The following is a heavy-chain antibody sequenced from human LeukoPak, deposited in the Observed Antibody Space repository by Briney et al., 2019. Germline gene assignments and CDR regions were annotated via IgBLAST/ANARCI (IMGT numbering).Heavy chain of an antibody. CDR2: IKQDGSEK. CDR1: GFTFNSYW. V-gene: IGHV3-7*01. Sequence: TGGSLGLSCAASGFTFNSYWMAWVRQAPGKGLEWVANIKQDGSEKYYVDSVKGRFTVSRDNAKNSLYLQMNSLRAEDTAVYYCARDRSSSWSDVSDIWGQGTMVTVSS. J-gene: IGHJ3*02. D-gene: IGHD6-13*01. CDR3: ARDRSSSWSDVSDI.